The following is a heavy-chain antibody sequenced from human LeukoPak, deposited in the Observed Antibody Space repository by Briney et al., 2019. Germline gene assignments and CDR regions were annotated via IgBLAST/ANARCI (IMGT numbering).Heavy chain of an antibody. V-gene: IGHV3-74*03. J-gene: IGHJ3*02. Sequence: PGGSLRLSCAASGFIFSGYWMNWVRQAPGKGLAWVAGIDSDGSTTKYADSVKGRFTISRDNSKNTLYLQMNSLRAEDTAVNYCARDGDADVIVGATYAFDIWGQGTMVTVSS. CDR2: IDSDGSTT. CDR3: ARDGDADVIVGATYAFDI. D-gene: IGHD1-26*01. CDR1: GFIFSGYW.